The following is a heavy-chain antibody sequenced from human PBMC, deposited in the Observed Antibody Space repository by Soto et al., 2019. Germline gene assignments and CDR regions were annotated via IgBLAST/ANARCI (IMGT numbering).Heavy chain of an antibody. V-gene: IGHV3-23*01. Sequence: GGSLRLSCAASGFTFNSYAMTWVRQAPGKGLEWVSGISGSGDSAYYADSVKGRFTISRDNSKNTLYLQMNSLRAEDTALYYCAKDSYYGSGSYSPHYWGQGTLVTVSS. D-gene: IGHD3-10*01. CDR1: GFTFNSYA. CDR3: AKDSYYGSGSYSPHY. CDR2: ISGSGDSA. J-gene: IGHJ4*02.